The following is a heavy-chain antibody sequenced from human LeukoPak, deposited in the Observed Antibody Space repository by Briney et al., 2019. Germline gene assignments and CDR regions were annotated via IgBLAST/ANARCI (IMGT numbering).Heavy chain of an antibody. CDR3: ARGYTAMVIWDN. V-gene: IGHV3-20*04. J-gene: IGHJ4*02. D-gene: IGHD5-18*01. CDR1: GFSFDDYG. Sequence: PGGALTLSCAASGFSFDDYGLSWVRQAPGKGLEGVSGINWNGGSTDYADSVKGRFTIFRANAKNSLYLQMNSLSADDTAFYYCARGYTAMVIWDNWGQGTLVTVSS. CDR2: INWNGGST.